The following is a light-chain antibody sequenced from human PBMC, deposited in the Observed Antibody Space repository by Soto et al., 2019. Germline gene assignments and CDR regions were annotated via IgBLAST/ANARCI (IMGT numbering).Light chain of an antibody. CDR3: AVWDDSLYGVL. J-gene: IGLJ3*02. V-gene: IGLV1-44*01. CDR2: TND. CDR1: DSNIGTYS. Sequence: QSVLTQPLSASGTPGQRVTISCSGSDSNIGTYSVNWYQQLPGTAPKLLLYTNDQRPSGVPDRFSGSKSGNSASLAISGLQSEDVADYFCAVWDDSLYGVLFGGGTKVTVL.